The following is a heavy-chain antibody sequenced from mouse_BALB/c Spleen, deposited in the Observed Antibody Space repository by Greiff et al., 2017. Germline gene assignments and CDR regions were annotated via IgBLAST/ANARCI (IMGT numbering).Heavy chain of an antibody. CDR3: ARGGNYCGFDY. Sequence: EVHLVESGGGLVQPGGSRKLSCAASGFTFSSFGMHWVRQAPEKGLEWVAYISSGSSTIYYADTVKGRFTISRDNPKNTLFLQMTSLRSEDTAMYYCARGGNYCGFDYWGQGTTLTVSS. CDR1: GFTFSSFG. D-gene: IGHD1-1*01. CDR2: ISSGSSTI. J-gene: IGHJ2*01. V-gene: IGHV5-17*02.